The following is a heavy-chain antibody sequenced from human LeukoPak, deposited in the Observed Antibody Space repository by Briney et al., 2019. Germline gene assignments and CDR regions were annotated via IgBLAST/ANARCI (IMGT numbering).Heavy chain of an antibody. Sequence: ASVKVSCKASGYTFTYYGISWVGQAPGQGLEWMGWISGYKGNTNYAQKLQGRVTMTTDTSTNTAYMDLRSLRSDDTAVYYCARDYGGPVDFWGQGTLVTVSS. D-gene: IGHD4-23*01. CDR1: GYTFTYYG. CDR3: ARDYGGPVDF. CDR2: ISGYKGNT. J-gene: IGHJ4*02. V-gene: IGHV1-18*01.